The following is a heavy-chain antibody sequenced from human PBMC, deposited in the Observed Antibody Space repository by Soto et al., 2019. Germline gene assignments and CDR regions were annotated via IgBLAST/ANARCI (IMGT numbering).Heavy chain of an antibody. CDR3: ARDRYFYDSAGYYRTLDS. V-gene: IGHV4-59*01. CDR1: GGSFNNDY. CDR2: IFHSGIT. Sequence: ASETLSLTCTISGGSFNNDYWTWIRQSPGKGLEWIGYIFHSGITDYNPSVKSRVTISIDKSKNLFSLKLTSVTAVDTAVYYCARDRYFYDSAGYYRTLDSWGQGILVTVSS. D-gene: IGHD3-22*01. J-gene: IGHJ5*01.